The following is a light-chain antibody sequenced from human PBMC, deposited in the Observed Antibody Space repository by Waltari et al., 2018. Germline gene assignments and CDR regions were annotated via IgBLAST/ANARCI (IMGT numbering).Light chain of an antibody. V-gene: IGLV2-14*03. CDR2: DVP. Sequence: QSALTQPASVSGSPGQSIAISCAGTSSDVGGYNFVSWYQQQPGKAPKTMIYDVPKRPSGVSARFSGSKSGNTASLTISGLQAEDEGDYYCGSYRYGSSLVFGGGTRLTVL. CDR3: GSYRYGSSLV. CDR1: SSDVGGYNF. J-gene: IGLJ2*01.